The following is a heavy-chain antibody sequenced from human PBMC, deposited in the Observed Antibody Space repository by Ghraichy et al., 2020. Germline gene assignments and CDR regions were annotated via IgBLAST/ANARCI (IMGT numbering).Heavy chain of an antibody. D-gene: IGHD6-19*01. CDR3: ARAVAGTLIDY. V-gene: IGHV4-39*01. CDR1: GGSISSSSYY. Sequence: SETLSLTCTVSGGSISSSSYYWGWIRQPPGKGLEWIVSIYYSGSTYYNPSLKSRVTISVDTSKNQFSLKLSSVTAADTAVYYCARAVAGTLIDYWGQGTLVTVSS. CDR2: IYYSGST. J-gene: IGHJ4*02.